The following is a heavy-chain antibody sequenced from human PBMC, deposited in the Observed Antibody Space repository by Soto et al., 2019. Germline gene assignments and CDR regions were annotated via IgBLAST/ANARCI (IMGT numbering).Heavy chain of an antibody. CDR2: ISGSGSST. CDR3: AKDQGSSGLGDY. J-gene: IGHJ4*02. Sequence: GGSLRLSCAASGFTFSSYAMSWVRQAPGKGLEWVSAISGSGSSTYYADSVKGRFTISRDNSKNTLYLQMNSLRAEDTAVYYCAKDQGSSGLGDYWGQGTLVTVSS. D-gene: IGHD3-22*01. V-gene: IGHV3-23*01. CDR1: GFTFSSYA.